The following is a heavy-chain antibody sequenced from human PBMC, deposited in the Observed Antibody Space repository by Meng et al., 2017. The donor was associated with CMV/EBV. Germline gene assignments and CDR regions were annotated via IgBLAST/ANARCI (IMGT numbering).Heavy chain of an antibody. V-gene: IGHV5-51*01. Sequence: GESLKISCKGSGYSFTSYWIGWVRQMPGKGLEWMGSIYPGDSDTRYSPSFQGQVTISADKSIRTAYLQWSSLKASDTAMYYCARHVVKDGYYYYYGMDVWGQGTTVTVSS. D-gene: IGHD5-24*01. CDR2: IYPGDSDT. CDR3: ARHVVKDGYYYYYGMDV. J-gene: IGHJ6*02. CDR1: GYSFTSYW.